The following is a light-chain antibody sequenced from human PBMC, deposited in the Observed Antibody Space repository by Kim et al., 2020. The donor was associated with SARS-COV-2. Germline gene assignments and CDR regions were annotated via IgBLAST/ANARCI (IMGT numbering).Light chain of an antibody. CDR1: SLRKYY. J-gene: IGLJ3*02. CDR2: GKY. V-gene: IGLV3-19*01. Sequence: SSELTQDPAVSVALGQTVRLTCQGDSLRKYYATWYQQRPGQAPTLVLYGKYDRPSGIPDRFSGSASGNTASLTITGAQAEDEADYYCSSRDSSGDHVVFGGGTQLTVL. CDR3: SSRDSSGDHVV.